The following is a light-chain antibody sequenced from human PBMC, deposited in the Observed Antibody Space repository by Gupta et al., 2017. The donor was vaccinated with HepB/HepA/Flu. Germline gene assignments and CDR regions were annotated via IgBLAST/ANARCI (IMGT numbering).Light chain of an antibody. V-gene: IGKV1-5*03. J-gene: IGKJ1*01. CDR2: KAS. Sequence: DIQMTQSPSTLSASVGDRVTITCRASQSISNWLAWYQQKPGKAPKLLIYKASTLEGGVPSRFSGSGSGTEFTLTISSLQPDDFATYYCQQCKSYSWTFGQGTKVEIK. CDR1: QSISNW. CDR3: QQCKSYSWT.